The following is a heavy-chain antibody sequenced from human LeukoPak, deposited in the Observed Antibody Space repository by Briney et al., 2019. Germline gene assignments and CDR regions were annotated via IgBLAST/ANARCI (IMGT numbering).Heavy chain of an antibody. CDR1: GFTFSSYW. CDR3: ARDDLRLSNWGSMDV. D-gene: IGHD7-27*01. V-gene: IGHV3-7*01. Sequence: GGSLRLSCAVSGFTFSSYWMTWVRQAPGKGLEWVANIKQDGSDKYYMDSVKGRFTISGDNAKNSLHLQMNSLRAEDTAVYYCARDDLRLSNWGSMDVWGKGTTVTVSS. CDR2: IKQDGSDK. J-gene: IGHJ6*03.